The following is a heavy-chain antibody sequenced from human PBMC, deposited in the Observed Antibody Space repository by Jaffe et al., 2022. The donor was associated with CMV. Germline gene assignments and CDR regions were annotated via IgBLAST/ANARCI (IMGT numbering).Heavy chain of an antibody. J-gene: IGHJ5*02. CDR1: GYTFTNYY. D-gene: IGHD2-2*01. CDR3: ARDGCSSTRCSYGGNWFDP. Sequence: QVQLVQSGAEVKKPGASVKVSCKASGYTFTNYYMHWVRQAPGQGLEWMGIINPSGGYTNYAQKFQGRITMTRDTSTSTVYMELSSLRSEDTAVYYCARDGCSSTRCSYGGNWFDPWGQGTLVTVSS. CDR2: INPSGGYT. V-gene: IGHV1-46*01.